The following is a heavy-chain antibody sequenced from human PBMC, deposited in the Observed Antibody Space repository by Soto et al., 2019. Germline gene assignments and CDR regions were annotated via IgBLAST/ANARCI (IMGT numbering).Heavy chain of an antibody. Sequence: PGGSLRLSCAASGFTFSRYGMSWVRQAPGKGLEWVSVISGSGDNTYYADSVKGRFTISRDISKNTLYLQMNSLRAEDTAVYFCAKFTFDYDSGSSIDYWGQGTLVTVSS. CDR1: GFTFSRYG. D-gene: IGHD3-22*01. CDR3: AKFTFDYDSGSSIDY. V-gene: IGHV3-23*01. CDR2: ISGSGDNT. J-gene: IGHJ4*02.